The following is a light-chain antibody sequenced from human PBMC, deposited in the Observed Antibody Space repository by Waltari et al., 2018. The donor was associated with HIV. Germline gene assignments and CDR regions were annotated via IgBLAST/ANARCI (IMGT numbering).Light chain of an antibody. Sequence: SSELTQDPVLSVALGQPIKITSQGDSLRSFFPNWYQQTPGQAPILVVYGANRRPSGIPDRFSASNSGNTSSLIISDSQAVDEADYYCHSRDTDGDHYVFGSGTRVIV. CDR3: HSRDTDGDHYV. CDR2: GAN. J-gene: IGLJ1*01. V-gene: IGLV3-19*01. CDR1: SLRSFF.